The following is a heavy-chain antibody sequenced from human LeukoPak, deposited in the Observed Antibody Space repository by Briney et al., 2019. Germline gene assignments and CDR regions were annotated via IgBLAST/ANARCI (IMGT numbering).Heavy chain of an antibody. CDR2: INPYSGDT. J-gene: IGHJ4*02. V-gene: IGHV1-2*02. Sequence: ASVKVSCKASGYTFTGYYIHWVRQAPGQGLEWMGWINPYSGDTAYAQKFQGRVTLTRDTSINTGYMELSRLNFDDTAVYYCARRSGIAVAGAFDYWGQGTLVTVSS. CDR3: ARRSGIAVAGAFDY. CDR1: GYTFTGYY. D-gene: IGHD6-19*01.